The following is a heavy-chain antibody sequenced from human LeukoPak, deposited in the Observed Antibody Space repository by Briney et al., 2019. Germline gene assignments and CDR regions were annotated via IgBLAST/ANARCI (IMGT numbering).Heavy chain of an antibody. J-gene: IGHJ6*03. D-gene: IGHD3-10*01. CDR1: GGSISSYY. Sequence: PSETLSLTCTVSGGSISSYYWSWIRQPPGKGLEWIGYIYYSGSTSYNPSLKSRVTISLDTSKNRFSLKLSPVTAADTAVYYCARDGPYGSGSFYMDVWGKGTTVTVSS. CDR3: ARDGPYGSGSFYMDV. V-gene: IGHV4-59*01. CDR2: IYYSGST.